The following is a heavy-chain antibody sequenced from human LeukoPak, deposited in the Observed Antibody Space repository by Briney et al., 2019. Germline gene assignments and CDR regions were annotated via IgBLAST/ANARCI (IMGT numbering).Heavy chain of an antibody. CDR2: IWYDGSNK. D-gene: IGHD6-6*01. V-gene: IGHV3-33*01. J-gene: IGHJ4*02. Sequence: GGSLRLSCAASGFTFSSYGMHWVRQAPGKGLEWVAVIWYDGSNKYYADSVKGRFTISRDNSKNTLYLQMNSLRAEDTAVYYCARDRYSSSAHFDYWGQGTLVTVSS. CDR3: ARDRYSSSAHFDY. CDR1: GFTFSSYG.